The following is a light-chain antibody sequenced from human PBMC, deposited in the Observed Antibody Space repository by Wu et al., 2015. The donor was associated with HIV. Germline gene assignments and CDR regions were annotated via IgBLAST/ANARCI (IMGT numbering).Light chain of an antibody. CDR2: RSS. Sequence: DIQMTQSPSALSASVGDKITITCRATDNVDSLVAWYQQKPGKAPKLLIYRSSSLETGIPSRFSGSGSGTEFILTINSLQPDDLATYYCQQYNIFPXTFGPGTKVE. CDR3: QQYNIFPXT. CDR1: DNVDSL. J-gene: IGKJ1*01. V-gene: IGKV1-5*03.